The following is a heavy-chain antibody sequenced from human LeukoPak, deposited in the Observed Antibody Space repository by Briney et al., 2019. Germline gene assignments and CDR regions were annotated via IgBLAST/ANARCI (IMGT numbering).Heavy chain of an antibody. J-gene: IGHJ6*02. Sequence: ASVKVSCKASGYTFTSYGISWVRQAPGQGLEWMGWISAYNGNTNYAQKLQGRVTMTTDTATSTAYMEMRGLRSDDTAVYYCARVSGYDSHYYYYGMDVWGQGTTVTVSS. CDR3: ARVSGYDSHYYYYGMDV. V-gene: IGHV1-18*01. D-gene: IGHD5-12*01. CDR1: GYTFTSYG. CDR2: ISAYNGNT.